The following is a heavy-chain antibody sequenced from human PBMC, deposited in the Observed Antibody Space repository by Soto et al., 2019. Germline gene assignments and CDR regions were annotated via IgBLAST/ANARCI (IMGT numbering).Heavy chain of an antibody. D-gene: IGHD5-12*01. CDR3: ARGGGWLQSGRFDY. J-gene: IGHJ4*02. CDR1: GGSISSYY. Sequence: SETLSLTCTVSGGSISSYYWSWIRQPPGKGLEWIGYIYYSGSTNYNPSLKSRVTISVDTSKNQFSLRLSSVTAADTAVYYCARGGGWLQSGRFDYWGQGTLVTVSS. V-gene: IGHV4-59*01. CDR2: IYYSGST.